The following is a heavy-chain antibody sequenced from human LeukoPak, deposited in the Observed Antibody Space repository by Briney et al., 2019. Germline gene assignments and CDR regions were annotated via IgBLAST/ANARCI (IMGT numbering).Heavy chain of an antibody. V-gene: IGHV1-46*01. CDR2: INPSGGST. Sequence: GASVKVSCKASGYTFTSYYMHWVRQAPGQGLEWMGIINPSGGSTSYAQKFQGRVTVTRDTSTSTVYMELSSLRSEDTAVYYCARSMRAYHYDSSDYYPQDYNFYPQDYNFGMEVWGQGTTVTVSS. CDR3: ARSMRAYHYDSSDYYPQDYNFYPQDYNFGMEV. D-gene: IGHD3-22*01. CDR1: GYTFTSYY. J-gene: IGHJ6*02.